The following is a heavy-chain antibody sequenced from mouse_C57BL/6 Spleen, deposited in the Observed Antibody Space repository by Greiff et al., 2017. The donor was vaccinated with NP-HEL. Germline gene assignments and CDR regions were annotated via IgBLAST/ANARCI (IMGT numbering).Heavy chain of an antibody. CDR1: GYTFTSYW. CDR3: EREKGRSDDGYYGYVDV. CDR2: LDPNSGGT. J-gene: IGHJ1*03. D-gene: IGHD2-3*01. V-gene: IGHV1-72*01. Sequence: QVQLQQPGAELVKPGASVKLSCKASGYTFTSYWMHWVKQRPGRGLAWIGRLDPNSGGTKYNEKFKSKATLTVDKPSSTAYMQLSSLTSEDSAVYDCEREKGRSDDGYYGYVDVGGTGTTVTVSS.